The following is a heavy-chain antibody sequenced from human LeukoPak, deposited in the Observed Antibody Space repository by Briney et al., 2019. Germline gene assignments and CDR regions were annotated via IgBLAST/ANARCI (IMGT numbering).Heavy chain of an antibody. J-gene: IGHJ4*02. V-gene: IGHV4-59*01. CDR2: IYYSGST. CDR3: ARLNAFAYYFDY. Sequence: SETLSLTCTVSGGSISRYYWSWIRQPPGKGLEWIGYIYYSGSTNYNPSLKSRVTISVDTSKNQFSLKLSSVTAADTAVYYCARLNAFAYYFDYWGQGTLVTVSS. CDR1: GGSISRYY.